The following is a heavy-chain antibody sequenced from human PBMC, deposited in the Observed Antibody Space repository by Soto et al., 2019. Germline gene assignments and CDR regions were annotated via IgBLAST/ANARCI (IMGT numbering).Heavy chain of an antibody. CDR3: ARERALLVSSGYHPNWFDP. D-gene: IGHD3-22*01. CDR2: IKQDGSEK. V-gene: IGHV3-7*03. CDR1: GFTFSSYW. J-gene: IGHJ5*02. Sequence: GGSLRLSCAASGFTFSSYWMSWVRQAPGKGLEWVANIKQDGSEKYYVDSVKGRFTISRDNAKNSLYLQMNTLRAEDTAVYYCARERALLVSSGYHPNWFDPWGQGTLVTVSS.